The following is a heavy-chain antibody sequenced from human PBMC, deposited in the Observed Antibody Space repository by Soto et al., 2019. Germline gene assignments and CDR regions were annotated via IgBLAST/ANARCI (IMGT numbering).Heavy chain of an antibody. V-gene: IGHV3-23*01. J-gene: IGHJ4*02. CDR1: GFTFSSYA. Sequence: EVQLLESGGGLVQPGGSLRLSCAASGFTFSSYAMSWVRQAPGKGLEWVSAISSSGGSTYYADSVKGRFTISRDNSKNTLYLQMNSLRAEDTAVYYCANEQWLVHLAKTDDYWGQGTLVTVSS. CDR2: ISSSGGST. D-gene: IGHD6-19*01. CDR3: ANEQWLVHLAKTDDY.